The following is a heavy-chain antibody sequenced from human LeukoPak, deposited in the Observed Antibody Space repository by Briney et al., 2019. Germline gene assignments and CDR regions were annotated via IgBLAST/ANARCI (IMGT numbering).Heavy chain of an antibody. CDR2: INSDGSRT. J-gene: IGHJ4*02. Sequence: GGSLRLSCAASGFTFSSYWMHWVRQGPGKGLVWVSRINSDGSRTSYADSVKGRFTISRDNAKNTLYLQMNSLRAEDTAVYYCAREEVATRFDYWGQGTLVTVSS. CDR1: GFTFSSYW. D-gene: IGHD5-12*01. CDR3: AREEVATRFDY. V-gene: IGHV3-74*01.